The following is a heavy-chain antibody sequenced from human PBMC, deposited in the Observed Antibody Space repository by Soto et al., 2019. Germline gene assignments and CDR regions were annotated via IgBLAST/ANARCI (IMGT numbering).Heavy chain of an antibody. CDR1: GGSISSYY. CDR3: ARGGGITMVRGGFGMDV. D-gene: IGHD3-10*01. V-gene: IGHV4-4*07. CDR2: IYTSGST. J-gene: IGHJ6*02. Sequence: QVQLQESGPGLVKPSETLSLTCTVSGGSISSYYWSWIRQPAGKGLEWIGRIYTSGSTNYNPSLKSRVTMSVDTAKNQFSLELSSGAAADTAVYYCARGGGITMVRGGFGMDVWGQGTTVTVSS.